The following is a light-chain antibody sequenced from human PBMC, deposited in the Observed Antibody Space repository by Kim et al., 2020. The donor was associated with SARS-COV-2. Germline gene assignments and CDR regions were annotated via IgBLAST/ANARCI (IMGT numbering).Light chain of an antibody. CDR2: GAS. CDR3: QQSNSVPFT. J-gene: IGKJ3*01. CDR1: HSISMY. V-gene: IGKV1-39*01. Sequence: ASIGDRVTITCRASHSISMYLNWYQQKPGKAPKVLIYGASTLQSGVPSRFSGSGSGTDFTLIISSLQPEDFATYYCQQSNSVPFTFGPGTKVDIK.